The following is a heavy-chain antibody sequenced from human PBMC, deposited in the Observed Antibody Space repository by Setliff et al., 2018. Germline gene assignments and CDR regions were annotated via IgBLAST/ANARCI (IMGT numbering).Heavy chain of an antibody. CDR1: GGSVSSTSHY. Sequence: SETLSLTCTVSGGSVSSTSHYWGWIRQAPGKGMEWSGSVSYSGYTYYKPSLQSRVTMSVDTSKNQFSRKLTSVTAADTAVYYCARVDFTMIQGVIGHWGQGTLVTVSS. V-gene: IGHV4-39*07. J-gene: IGHJ1*01. CDR2: VSYSGYT. CDR3: ARVDFTMIQGVIGH. D-gene: IGHD3-10*01.